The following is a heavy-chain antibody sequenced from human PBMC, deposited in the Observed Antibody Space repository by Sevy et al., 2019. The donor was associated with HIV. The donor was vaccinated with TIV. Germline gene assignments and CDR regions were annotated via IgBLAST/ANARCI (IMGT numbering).Heavy chain of an antibody. CDR2: IWYDGSNK. CDR1: GFTFSSYG. Sequence: GGSLRLSCAASGFTFSSYGMHWVRQAPGKGLEWVAVIWYDGSNKYYADSVKGRFTISRDNSKNTLYLQMNSLRAEDTAVYYCASRSRYCSSTSCNYAFDIWGQGTMVTVSS. J-gene: IGHJ3*02. CDR3: ASRSRYCSSTSCNYAFDI. D-gene: IGHD2-2*01. V-gene: IGHV3-33*08.